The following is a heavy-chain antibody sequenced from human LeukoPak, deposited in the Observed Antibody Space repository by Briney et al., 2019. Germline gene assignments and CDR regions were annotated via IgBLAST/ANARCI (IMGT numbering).Heavy chain of an antibody. V-gene: IGHV3-23*01. CDR1: GFTFSSYA. Sequence: PGGSLRLSCAASGFTFSSYAMSWVRQAPGKGLEWVSAISGSGGSTYYADSVKGRFTISRDNSKNTLYLQMNSLRAEDTAVYYCAKERFASAGYSSGWPSYYFDYWGQGTLVTVSS. CDR3: AKERFASAGYSSGWPSYYFDY. D-gene: IGHD6-19*01. CDR2: ISGSGGST. J-gene: IGHJ4*02.